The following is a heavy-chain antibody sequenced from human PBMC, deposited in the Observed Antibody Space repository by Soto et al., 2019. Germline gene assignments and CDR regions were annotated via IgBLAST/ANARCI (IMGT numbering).Heavy chain of an antibody. CDR2: ITYDGSNK. V-gene: IGHV3-30*18. Sequence: QVQLVESGGGVVQPGRSLRLSCAASGFTFSSYGMHWVRQAPGKGLEWVAGITYDGSNKYYADSVKGRFTISRDNSKNTLYLQMNSLRAEDTAVYYCAKERGEVVVAATNYGMDVWGQGPTVTVSS. J-gene: IGHJ6*02. D-gene: IGHD2-15*01. CDR3: AKERGEVVVAATNYGMDV. CDR1: GFTFSSYG.